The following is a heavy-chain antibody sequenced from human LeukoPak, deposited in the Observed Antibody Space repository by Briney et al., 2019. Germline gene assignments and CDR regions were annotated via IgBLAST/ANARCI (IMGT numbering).Heavy chain of an antibody. CDR2: IYPGDSDT. J-gene: IGHJ5*02. CDR1: GYSFTSYW. Sequence: GESLKISCKGSGYSFTSYWIGWVRQMPGKGLEWMGVIYPGDSDTRYSPSFQGQVTISADKSISTAYLQWSSLKVSGSAMYYCARQWLVEENWFDPWGQGTLVTVSS. CDR3: ARQWLVEENWFDP. V-gene: IGHV5-51*01. D-gene: IGHD6-19*01.